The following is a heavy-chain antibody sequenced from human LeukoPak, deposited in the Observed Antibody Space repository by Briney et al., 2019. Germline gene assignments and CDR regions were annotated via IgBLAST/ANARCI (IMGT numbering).Heavy chain of an antibody. CDR2: INHSGST. CDR1: GGSFSGYY. D-gene: IGHD5-24*01. CDR3: ARTLRDGYIDY. J-gene: IGHJ4*02. Sequence: SETLSLTCAVYGGSFSGYYWSWIRQPPGKGLEWIGEINHSGSTNYNPSLKSRVTISVDTSKNQFSLKLSSVTAADTAVYYCARTLRDGYIDYWGQGTLVTASS. V-gene: IGHV4-34*01.